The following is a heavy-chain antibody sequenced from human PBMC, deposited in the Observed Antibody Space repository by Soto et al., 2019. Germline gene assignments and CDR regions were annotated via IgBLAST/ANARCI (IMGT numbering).Heavy chain of an antibody. CDR2: ISLNSGSI. CDR1: GFTFDDYA. D-gene: IGHD2-15*01. J-gene: IGHJ3*02. V-gene: IGHV3-9*01. Sequence: EVQLVESGGGLVQPGRSLRLSCAASGFTFDDYAMHWVRQAPGKGLEWVSGISLNSGSIGYADSVKGRFTIFRDNAKNSLYLQMNILRAEDTALYYCAKDIVGYCSGGSCYSNAFDIWGQGTMVTVSS. CDR3: AKDIVGYCSGGSCYSNAFDI.